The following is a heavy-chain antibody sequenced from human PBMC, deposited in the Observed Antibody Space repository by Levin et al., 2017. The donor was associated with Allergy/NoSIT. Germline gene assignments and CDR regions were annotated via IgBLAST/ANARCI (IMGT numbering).Heavy chain of an antibody. CDR2: IKSKTDGGTT. D-gene: IGHD3-22*01. CDR3: TTGHESSGYYYVD. Sequence: PGGSLRLSCAASGFTFSNAWMSWVRQAPGKGLEWVGRIKSKTDGGTTDYAAPVKGRFTISRDDSKNTLYLEMNSLKTEDTAVYYCTTGHESSGYYYVDWGQGTLVTVSS. V-gene: IGHV3-15*01. CDR1: GFTFSNAW. J-gene: IGHJ4*02.